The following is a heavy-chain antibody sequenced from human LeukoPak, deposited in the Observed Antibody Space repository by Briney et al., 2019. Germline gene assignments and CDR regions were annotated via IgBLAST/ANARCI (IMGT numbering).Heavy chain of an antibody. CDR2: IIPIFGTA. D-gene: IGHD6-13*01. Sequence: SVNVSCKASGGTFSSYAISWVRQAPGQGLEWMGGIIPIFGTANYAQKFQGRVTITADESTSTAYMELSSLRSEDTAVYYCARSSSWLYYFDYWGQGTLVTVSS. V-gene: IGHV1-69*13. CDR3: ARSSSWLYYFDY. J-gene: IGHJ4*02. CDR1: GGTFSSYA.